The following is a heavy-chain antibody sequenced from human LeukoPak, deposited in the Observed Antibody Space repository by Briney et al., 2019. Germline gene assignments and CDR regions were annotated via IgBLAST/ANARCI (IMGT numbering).Heavy chain of an antibody. CDR1: GYTFTSYY. J-gene: IGHJ4*02. D-gene: IGHD6-19*01. Sequence: GESLKISCKGSGYTFTSYYMHWVRQAPGQGLGWMGIINPSGGSTSYAQKFQGRVTMTRDTSTSTVYMELSSLRSEDTAVYYCARDNKAVAATAGGYWGQGTLVTVSS. CDR2: INPSGGST. CDR3: ARDNKAVAATAGGY. V-gene: IGHV1-46*01.